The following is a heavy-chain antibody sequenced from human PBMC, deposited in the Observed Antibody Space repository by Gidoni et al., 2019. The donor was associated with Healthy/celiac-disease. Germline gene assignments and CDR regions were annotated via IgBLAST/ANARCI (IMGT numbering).Heavy chain of an antibody. CDR2: NFSNDEK. V-gene: IGHV2-26*01. CDR1: GFSLSNARMG. D-gene: IGHD3-22*01. CDR3: ARMIVVAESHALDI. Sequence: VTLKESGPVLVKPTDTRTLTCTVSGFSLSNARMGVSWIRQPPGKALEWLAHNFSNDEKSYSTTLNSRLTNSKDTSKSQVVLTMTNKDPVDTATYYGARMIVVAESHALDIWGQGTMVTVSS. J-gene: IGHJ3*02.